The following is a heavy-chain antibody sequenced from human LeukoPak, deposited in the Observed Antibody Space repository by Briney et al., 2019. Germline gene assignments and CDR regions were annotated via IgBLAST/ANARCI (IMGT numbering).Heavy chain of an antibody. V-gene: IGHV4-30-2*01. D-gene: IGHD3-22*01. J-gene: IGHJ4*02. CDR1: GGSISSGGYS. CDR2: IYHSGST. CDR3: ARARYDSSGYYFDY. Sequence: KTSETLSLTCAVSGGSISSGGYSWSWIRQPPGKGLEWIGYIYHSGSTYYNPSLKSRVTISVDRSKNQFSLKLSSVTAADTAVYYCARARYDSSGYYFDYWGQGTLVTVSS.